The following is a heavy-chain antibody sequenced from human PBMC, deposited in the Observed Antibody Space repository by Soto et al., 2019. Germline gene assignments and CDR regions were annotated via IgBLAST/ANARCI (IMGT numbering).Heavy chain of an antibody. D-gene: IGHD3-22*01. CDR1: GFTFNTYS. CDR2: ISSSSSYK. J-gene: IGHJ4*02. CDR3: ARDLPTVVAPIDY. Sequence: XGSLGLSCAASGFTFNTYSMNWVRQAPGKGLEWVSSISSSSSYKYYADSVKGRFTISRDNAKNSLYLQMNSLRAEDTAVYYCARDLPTVVAPIDYWGQGTLVTVSS. V-gene: IGHV3-21*01.